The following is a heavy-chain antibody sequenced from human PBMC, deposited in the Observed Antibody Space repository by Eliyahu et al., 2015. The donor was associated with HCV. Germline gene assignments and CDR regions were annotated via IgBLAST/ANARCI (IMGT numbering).Heavy chain of an antibody. CDR1: GGSFNSYY. J-gene: IGHJ4*02. V-gene: IGHV4-34*02. CDR3: ARARRSGSYFDY. Sequence: QVHLQQWGAGLLKPSETLSLTCAVYGGSFNSYYWTWIRQPPDKGLEWIGGINNKGTSNYNASLKSRVTMSLDTSTNQLLLNLTSVTAADTSVYYCARARRSGSYFDYWGQGMPVTVSS. D-gene: IGHD3-10*01. CDR2: INNKGTS.